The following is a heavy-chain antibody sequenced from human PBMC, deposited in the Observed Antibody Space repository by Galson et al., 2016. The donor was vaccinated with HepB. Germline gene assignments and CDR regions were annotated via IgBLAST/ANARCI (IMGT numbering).Heavy chain of an antibody. CDR3: ARQQVVPVY. CDR1: GFTFNRYW. J-gene: IGHJ4*02. D-gene: IGHD6-13*01. CDR2: IKQDGSEK. V-gene: IGHV3-7*03. Sequence: SLRLSCAASGFTFNRYWMNWVRQAPGKGLEWVANIKQDGSEKYYMDSVKGRFTISRDNSENSLYLQIDNLRAEYTAVYYCARQQVVPVYWGQGTLVTVSS.